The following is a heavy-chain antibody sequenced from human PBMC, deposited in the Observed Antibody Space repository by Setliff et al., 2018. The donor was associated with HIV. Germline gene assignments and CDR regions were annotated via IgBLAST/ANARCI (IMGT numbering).Heavy chain of an antibody. CDR3: ARVGYDVWGSYRLYYFDI. V-gene: IGHV3-20*04. J-gene: IGHJ4*02. CDR2: INWNGGKT. Sequence: GGSLRLSCAASGFSFKEYGFNWARQAPGKGLEWVSGINWNGGKTAYADSVKGRFTISRDNAKNSLYLQMKSLTAEDTALYYCARVGYDVWGSYRLYYFDIWGQGTLVTVSS. D-gene: IGHD3-16*02. CDR1: GFSFKEYG.